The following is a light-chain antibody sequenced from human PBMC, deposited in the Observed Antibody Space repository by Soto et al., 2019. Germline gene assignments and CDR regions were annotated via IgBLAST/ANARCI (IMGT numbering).Light chain of an antibody. Sequence: DIVMTQFPDSMTVSLCDGATLNCKSSQSIFYSFNNKNYLAWYQKKPGQPPKLLIHWASNREFGVPDRISGSGSGTDFTLTISRLQTEDVAVYYCQQYYETPWTGGQGTKVDI. V-gene: IGKV4-1*01. CDR1: QSIFYSFNNKNY. CDR2: WAS. CDR3: QQYYETPWT. J-gene: IGKJ1*01.